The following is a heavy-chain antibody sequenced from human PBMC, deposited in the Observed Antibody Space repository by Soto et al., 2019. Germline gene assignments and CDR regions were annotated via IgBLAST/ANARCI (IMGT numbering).Heavy chain of an antibody. CDR1: DGSFSNNY. CDR2: ISPSGTT. D-gene: IGHD3-10*01. V-gene: IGHV4-34*01. J-gene: IGHJ4*02. Sequence: SETLSLTCGVYDGSFSNNYWTWFRQPPVKGLEWIGEISPSGTTKYIPPLKSRVTISLDTSKMHSSLKVTSVTAADTAVYYCATSLWFGTQPEIWGQGTLVTVSS. CDR3: ATSLWFGTQPEI.